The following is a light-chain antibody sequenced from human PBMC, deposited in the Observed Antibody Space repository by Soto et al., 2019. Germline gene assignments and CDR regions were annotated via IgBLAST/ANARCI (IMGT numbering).Light chain of an antibody. V-gene: IGKV3-20*01. CDR3: QQYGGSPLVT. Sequence: EIVLTQSPGTLSLSPGERATLSCRASQSVSSNYLAWYQQKLGQAPRLLIYGASSRATGIPYRFSGSGSGTDFTLTISRLELEDFAVYYCQQYGGSPLVTFGGGTKVEIK. CDR2: GAS. J-gene: IGKJ4*01. CDR1: QSVSSNY.